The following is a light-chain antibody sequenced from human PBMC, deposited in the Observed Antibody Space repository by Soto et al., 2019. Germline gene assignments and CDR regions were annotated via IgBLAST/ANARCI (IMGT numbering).Light chain of an antibody. V-gene: IGKV3-20*01. Sequence: EIVLAQSPGTLSLSPGERAILSCRASQSVTSVYLAWYQQKPGQAPRLIIYGVSSRAAGVPDRFSGSGSGTDFTLTISRLEPEDFAVYYCQQYDSSPKTFGQGTKVDIK. CDR1: QSVTSVY. CDR2: GVS. J-gene: IGKJ1*01. CDR3: QQYDSSPKT.